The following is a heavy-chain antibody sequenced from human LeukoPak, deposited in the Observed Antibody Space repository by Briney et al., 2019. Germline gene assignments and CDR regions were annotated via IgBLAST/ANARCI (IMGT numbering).Heavy chain of an antibody. CDR3: AKDLGLYYDSSGYFDY. Sequence: GGSLRLSCAASGFTFSSYAMSWVRQAPGKGLDWVSAISGSGGSTYYADSVKGRFTISRDNSKNTLYLQMNSLRAEDTAVYYCAKDLGLYYDSSGYFDYWGQGTLVTVSS. D-gene: IGHD3-22*01. J-gene: IGHJ4*02. CDR1: GFTFSSYA. V-gene: IGHV3-23*01. CDR2: ISGSGGST.